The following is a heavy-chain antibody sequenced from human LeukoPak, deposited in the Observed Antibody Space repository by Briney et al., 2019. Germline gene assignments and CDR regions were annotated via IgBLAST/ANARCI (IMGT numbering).Heavy chain of an antibody. CDR1: GFTFDDYA. Sequence: PGGSLRLSCAASGFTFDDYAMHWVRQAPGKGLEWVSGISWNSGSIGYADSVKGRFTISRDNAKNSLYLQMNSLRAEDTAVYYCECGGGLKELELRGNDYWGQGTLVTVSS. CDR3: ECGGGLKELELRGNDY. V-gene: IGHV3-9*01. J-gene: IGHJ4*02. CDR2: ISWNSGSI. D-gene: IGHD1-7*01.